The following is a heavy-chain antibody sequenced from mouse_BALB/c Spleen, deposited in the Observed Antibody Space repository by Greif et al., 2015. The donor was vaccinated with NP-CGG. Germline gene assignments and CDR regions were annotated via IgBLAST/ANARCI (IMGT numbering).Heavy chain of an antibody. CDR3: ARIVATDFDY. CDR1: GFTFSSYA. CDR2: ISSGGSYT. J-gene: IGHJ2*01. D-gene: IGHD1-1*01. V-gene: IGHV5-9-3*01. Sequence: EVKLVESGGGLVKPGGSLKLSCAASGFTFSSYAMSWVRQTPEKRLEWVATISSGGSYTYYPDSVKGRFTISRDNAKNTLYLQMSSLRSEDTAMYYCARIVATDFDYWGQGTTLTVSS.